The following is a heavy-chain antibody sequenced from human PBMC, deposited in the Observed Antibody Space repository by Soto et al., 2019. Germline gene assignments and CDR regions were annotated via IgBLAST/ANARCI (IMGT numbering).Heavy chain of an antibody. D-gene: IGHD2-2*01. V-gene: IGHV1-69*01. CDR2: IIPIFGTA. Sequence: QVQLVQSGAEVKKPGSSVKVSCKASGGTFSSYAISWVRQAPGQGLEWMGGIIPIFGTANYAQKFRGRVTITADESTSTAYMELSSLRSEDTAVYYCARGCSSTSCPVFIDYYYGMDVWGQGTTVTVSS. J-gene: IGHJ6*02. CDR1: GGTFSSYA. CDR3: ARGCSSTSCPVFIDYYYGMDV.